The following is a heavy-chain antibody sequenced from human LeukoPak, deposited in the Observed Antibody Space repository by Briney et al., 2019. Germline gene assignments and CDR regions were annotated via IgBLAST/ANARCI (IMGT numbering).Heavy chain of an antibody. CDR3: ARVPLVGATFLKYNYYFDY. D-gene: IGHD1-26*01. CDR1: EFTFSSYS. CDR2: ISSSSSYI. Sequence: GGSLRLSCAASEFTFSSYSMNWVRQAPGKGLEWVSSISSSSSYIYYADSVKGRFTISRDNSKNTLYQQMNSLRAEDTAVYYCARVPLVGATFLKYNYYFDYWGQGTLVTVSS. J-gene: IGHJ4*02. V-gene: IGHV3-21*01.